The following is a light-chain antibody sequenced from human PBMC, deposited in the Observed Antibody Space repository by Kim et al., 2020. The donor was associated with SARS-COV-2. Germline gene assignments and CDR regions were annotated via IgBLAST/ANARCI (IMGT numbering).Light chain of an antibody. CDR2: GNS. J-gene: IGLJ3*02. Sequence: GVTIACPGSSPNIGAGYDVHWYQQLPGTAPKLLIYGNSNRPSGVPDRFSGSKSGTSASLAITGLQAEDEADYYGQSYDSSLSGSVFGGGTQLTVL. V-gene: IGLV1-40*01. CDR1: SPNIGAGYD. CDR3: QSYDSSLSGSV.